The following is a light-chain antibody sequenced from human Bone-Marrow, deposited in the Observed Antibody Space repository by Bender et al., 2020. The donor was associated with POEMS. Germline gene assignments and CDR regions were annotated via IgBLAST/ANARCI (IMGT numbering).Light chain of an antibody. CDR2: EVS. CDR3: SSYRLPENWV. Sequence: QSALTQPPSASGSPGQSVTISCTGASSDVGAYNYVSWYQQHPGKAPKLMIYEVSERPSGVPDRFSGSKSGNTASLTVSGLQAEDEADYYCSSYRLPENWVFGGGTKLTVL. V-gene: IGLV2-8*01. CDR1: SSDVGAYNY. J-gene: IGLJ3*02.